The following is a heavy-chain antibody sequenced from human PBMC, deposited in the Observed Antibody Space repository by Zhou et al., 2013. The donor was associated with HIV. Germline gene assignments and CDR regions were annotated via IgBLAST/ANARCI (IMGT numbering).Heavy chain of an antibody. J-gene: IGHJ5*02. D-gene: IGHD3-22*01. V-gene: IGHV3-74*01. CDR3: ARVLGDNSGYYVYNWFDP. CDR2: INNDGSST. CDR1: GFTFSSYW. Sequence: EVQLVESGGGLVQPGGSLRLSCAASGFTFSSYWMHWVRQAPGKGLVWVSRINNDGSSTNYADSVKGRFTISRDNAKNTLYLQMNSLRAEDTAVYYCARVLGDNSGYYVYNWFDPGAREPWSPSPQ.